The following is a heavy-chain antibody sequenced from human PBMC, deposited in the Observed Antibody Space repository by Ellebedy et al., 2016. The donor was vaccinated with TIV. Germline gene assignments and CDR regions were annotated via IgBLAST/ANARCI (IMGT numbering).Heavy chain of an antibody. J-gene: IGHJ3*02. D-gene: IGHD2-15*01. CDR3: ARVVWQLPVSYALDI. V-gene: IGHV4-59*01. CDR1: GGSISSYY. Sequence: MPSETLSLTCTVSGGSISSYYWTWIRQSPGKGLEWIGYISYSGSTNYNPSLKSRVTISVDTSKNQFSLKLNSVTAADTAVFYCARVVWQLPVSYALDIWGQGTMVTVSS. CDR2: ISYSGST.